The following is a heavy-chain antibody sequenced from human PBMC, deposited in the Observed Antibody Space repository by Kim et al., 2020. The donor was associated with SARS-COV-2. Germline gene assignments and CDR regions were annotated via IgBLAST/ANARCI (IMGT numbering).Heavy chain of an antibody. V-gene: IGHV3-33*06. CDR3: AKDTEYYYDATGWFDP. D-gene: IGHD3-22*01. J-gene: IGHJ5*02. Sequence: SVKGRFTSSGDNSKTTLYLQMNSLGAEDTAVYYCAKDTEYYYDATGWFDPWGQGTLVTVSS.